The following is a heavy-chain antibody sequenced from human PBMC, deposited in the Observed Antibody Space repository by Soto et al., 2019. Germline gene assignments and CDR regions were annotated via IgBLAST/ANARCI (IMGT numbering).Heavy chain of an antibody. CDR2: ISYDGSNK. CDR3: AKDSTIFGVAYAHV. CDR1: GFTFSSYG. D-gene: IGHD3-3*01. J-gene: IGHJ6*04. V-gene: IGHV3-30*18. Sequence: GGSLRLSCAASGFTFSSYGMHWVRQAPGKGLEWVAVISYDGSNKYYADSVKGRFTISRDNSKNTPYLQMNSLRAEDTAVYYCAKDSTIFGVAYAHVWGKGTTVTVSS.